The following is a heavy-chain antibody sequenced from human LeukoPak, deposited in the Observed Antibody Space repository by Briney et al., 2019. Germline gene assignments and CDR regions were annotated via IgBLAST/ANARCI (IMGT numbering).Heavy chain of an antibody. CDR1: GFTFGDYA. CDR2: ISWNSGSI. Sequence: GRSLRLSCAASGFTFGDYAMHWVRQAPGKGLEWVSGISWNSGSIGYADSVKGRFTISRDNAKNSLYLQMNSLRAEDTALYYCAKGRSGSYSVPFDYWGQGTLVTVSS. V-gene: IGHV3-9*01. CDR3: AKGRSGSYSVPFDY. D-gene: IGHD1-26*01. J-gene: IGHJ4*02.